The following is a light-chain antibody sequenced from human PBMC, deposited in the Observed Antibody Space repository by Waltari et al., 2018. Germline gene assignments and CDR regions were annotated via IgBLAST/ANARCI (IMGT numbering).Light chain of an antibody. CDR3: QQRGSWPQIT. Sequence: DIVLTQSPATLSLSPGERASLSCRAIQRIKFYLAWYQQRPGQAPSLLSYDTSNRATGVPARFSGSGSATDFTLTISSLEPEDFAVYYCQQRGSWPQITFGGGTRVEI. CDR2: DTS. J-gene: IGKJ4*01. CDR1: QRIKFY. V-gene: IGKV3-11*01.